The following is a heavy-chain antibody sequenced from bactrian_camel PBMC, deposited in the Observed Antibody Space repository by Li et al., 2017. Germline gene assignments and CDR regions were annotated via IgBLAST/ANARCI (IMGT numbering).Heavy chain of an antibody. Sequence: HVQLVESGGGSVQPGGSLRLSCDASGYTYSSNCMGWFCQAPGKEREGVAALDADGRTRYADSAKGRFAISKDNAKNLYLQMNSLKPEDTAVYYCAADLGWWGKSPLQREFRNWGQGTQVTVS. CDR3: AADLGWWGKSPLQREFRN. D-gene: IGHD5*01. CDR1: GYTYSSNC. J-gene: IGHJ4*01. V-gene: IGHV3S53*01. CDR2: LDADGRT.